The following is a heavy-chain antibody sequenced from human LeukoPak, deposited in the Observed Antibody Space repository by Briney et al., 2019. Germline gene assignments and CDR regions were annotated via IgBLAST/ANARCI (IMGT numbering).Heavy chain of an antibody. V-gene: IGHV1-2*06. CDR3: AREWQWLADY. D-gene: IGHD6-19*01. Sequence: GASVKVSCKASGYTFTSYDINWVRQATGQGLEWMGRINPNSGGTNYAQKFQGRVTMTRDTSISTAYMELSRLRSDDTAVYYCAREWQWLADYWGQGTLVTVSS. J-gene: IGHJ4*02. CDR1: GYTFTSYD. CDR2: INPNSGGT.